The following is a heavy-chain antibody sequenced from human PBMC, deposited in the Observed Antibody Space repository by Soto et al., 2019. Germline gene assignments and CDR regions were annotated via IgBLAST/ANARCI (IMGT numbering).Heavy chain of an antibody. Sequence: PGGSLRLSCAASGFTVSSNYMSWVRQAPGKGLEWVSVIYSGGSTYYADSVKGRFTISRDNSKNTLYLQMNSLRAEDTAVYYCARVPNYDFWSGAFYYYYYYMDVWGKGTTVTVSS. CDR2: IYSGGST. V-gene: IGHV3-66*01. CDR3: ARVPNYDFWSGAFYYYYYYMDV. CDR1: GFTVSSNY. J-gene: IGHJ6*03. D-gene: IGHD3-3*01.